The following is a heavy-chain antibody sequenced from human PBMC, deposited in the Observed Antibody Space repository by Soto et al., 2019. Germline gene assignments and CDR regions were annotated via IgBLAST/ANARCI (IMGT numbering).Heavy chain of an antibody. Sequence: EVQVLESGGGLIQSGGSLRLSCVFSEFAFSTFGMSWVRQAPGKGLESVSSISAIGDSTFHADSVKGRFSISRDNSRNSLYLQINNLRTKDTAVYYCSTVGTYSPRWDFWGQGTVVTVSS. J-gene: IGHJ3*01. V-gene: IGHV3-23*01. D-gene: IGHD2-15*01. CDR1: EFAFSTFG. CDR2: ISAIGDST. CDR3: STVGTYSPRWDF.